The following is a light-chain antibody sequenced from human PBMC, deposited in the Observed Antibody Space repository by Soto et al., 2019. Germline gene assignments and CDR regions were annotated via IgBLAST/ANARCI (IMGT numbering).Light chain of an antibody. J-gene: IGKJ1*01. Sequence: DIVLTQSPGPLSLSPGERATLSCKASETVAGSYLAWYQQKPGQAPRLIIHGASTRATGIADRFSGSGSGTDFTLTISRLEPEDFAVYYCQLYGTSPKTLGQGTKVDI. CDR1: ETVAGSY. CDR3: QLYGTSPKT. V-gene: IGKV3-20*01. CDR2: GAS.